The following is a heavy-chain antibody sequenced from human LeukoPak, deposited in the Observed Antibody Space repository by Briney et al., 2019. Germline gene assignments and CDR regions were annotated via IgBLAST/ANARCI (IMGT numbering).Heavy chain of an antibody. CDR2: ISWNSGSI. D-gene: IGHD2-2*01. J-gene: IGHJ4*02. Sequence: PGRSLRLSCAASGFTFDDYAMHWVRHAPGKGLEWVSGISWNSGSIGYADSVKGRFTISRDNAKNSLYLQMNSLRAEDTALYYCAKVRIPWGVGSSSIFDYWGQGTLVTVSS. CDR1: GFTFDDYA. CDR3: AKVRIPWGVGSSSIFDY. V-gene: IGHV3-9*01.